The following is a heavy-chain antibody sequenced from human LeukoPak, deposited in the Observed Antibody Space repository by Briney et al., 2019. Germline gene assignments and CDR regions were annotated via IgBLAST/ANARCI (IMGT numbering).Heavy chain of an antibody. CDR1: GFTFSSYA. V-gene: IGHV3-30*04. D-gene: IGHD4-23*01. CDR3: ARGSTGNHAFDI. Sequence: GGSLRLSCAASGFTFSSYAMHWVRQAPGKGLEWVAVISYDGSNKYYADSVKGRFTISRDNAKNSLYLQMNSLRAEDTAVYYCARGSTGNHAFDIWGQGTMVTVSS. J-gene: IGHJ3*02. CDR2: ISYDGSNK.